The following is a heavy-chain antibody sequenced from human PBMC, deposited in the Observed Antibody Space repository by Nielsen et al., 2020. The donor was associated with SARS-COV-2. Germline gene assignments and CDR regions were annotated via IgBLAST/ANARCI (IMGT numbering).Heavy chain of an antibody. V-gene: IGHV3-11*05. J-gene: IGHJ4*02. Sequence: GGSLRLSCAASGFTVSNTYMNWIRQAPGKGLEWVAYISSSSTYTDYADSVKGRFSISRDNPNNALHLQMNSLRAEDTAVYYWARAYSSATGFGFWGQGTLVTVSS. CDR3: ARAYSSATGFGF. CDR1: GFTVSNTY. CDR2: ISSSSTYT. D-gene: IGHD6-19*01.